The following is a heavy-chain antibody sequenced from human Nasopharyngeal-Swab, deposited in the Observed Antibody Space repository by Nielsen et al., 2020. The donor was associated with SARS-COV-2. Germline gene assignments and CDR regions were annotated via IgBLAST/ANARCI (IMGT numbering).Heavy chain of an antibody. V-gene: IGHV3-30-3*01. CDR1: GFTFSSYA. D-gene: IGHD3-22*01. CDR3: ARNYYDSSDAFDI. Sequence: GSLRLSCAASGFTFSSYAMHWVRQAPGKGLEWVAVISYDGSNKYYADSVKGRFTISRDNSKNTLYLQMNSLRAEDTAVYYCARNYYDSSDAFDIWGQGTMVTVSS. CDR2: ISYDGSNK. J-gene: IGHJ3*02.